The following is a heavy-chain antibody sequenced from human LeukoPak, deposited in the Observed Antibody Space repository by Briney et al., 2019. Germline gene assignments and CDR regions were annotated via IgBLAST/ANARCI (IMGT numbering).Heavy chain of an antibody. CDR1: GGTFSSYA. Sequence: GSSVKVSCKASGGTFSSYAISWVRQAPGQGLEWMGGIIPIFGTANYAQKFQGRVTITADESTSTAYMELSSLRSEDTAVYYCARDPVPAAIGIQKGDYYYYYMDVWGKGTTVTISS. J-gene: IGHJ6*03. V-gene: IGHV1-69*01. CDR2: IIPIFGTA. CDR3: ARDPVPAAIGIQKGDYYYYYMDV. D-gene: IGHD2-2*01.